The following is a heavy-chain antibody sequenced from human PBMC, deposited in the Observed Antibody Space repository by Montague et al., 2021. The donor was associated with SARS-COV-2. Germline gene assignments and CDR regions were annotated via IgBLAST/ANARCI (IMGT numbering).Heavy chain of an antibody. CDR2: ISSSGGTI. V-gene: IGHV3-48*03. Sequence: SLRLSCAASGFTFIRYEMNWVRQTPGKGLEWISHISSSGGTIYYADSVKGRFTISRDNAKNSLYLQMHSLRAEDTGLYYCTRDRSDFEYWGQGTLVTVSS. D-gene: IGHD1-14*01. J-gene: IGHJ4*02. CDR1: GFTFIRYE. CDR3: TRDRSDFEY.